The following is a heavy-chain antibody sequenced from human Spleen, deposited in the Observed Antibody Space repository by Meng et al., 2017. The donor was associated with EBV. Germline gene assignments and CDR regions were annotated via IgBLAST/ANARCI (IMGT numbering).Heavy chain of an antibody. J-gene: IGHJ4*02. D-gene: IGHD1-7*01. CDR2: FFHSGNT. CDR3: AAVLASTGTK. V-gene: IGHV4-4*02. CDR1: GGSIRSCNW. Sequence: LQASGPGLGKASGTRALTCAVSGGSIRSCNWWSWVRQPPGKGLEWIADFFHSGNTNYNASLKSRVSISVDKSKNQFSLDLTSVTAADTAVYYCAAVLASTGTKWGQGTLVTVSS.